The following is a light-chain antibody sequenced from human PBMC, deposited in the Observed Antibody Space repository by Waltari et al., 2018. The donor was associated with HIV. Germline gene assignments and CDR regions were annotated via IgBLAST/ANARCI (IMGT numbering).Light chain of an antibody. CDR2: LGS. V-gene: IGKV2-28*01. J-gene: IGKJ5*01. Sequence: DIVMTQAPRSLPVTPGGQTSIPCRSSQSLLHSNGYDYLDWYLQTPGQSPQLLLDLGSNRTSGVPDRFSGSGSGTDFTLKISRVEAEDVGVYYCMQALQTPITFGQGTRLEIK. CDR3: MQALQTPIT. CDR1: QSLLHSNGYDY.